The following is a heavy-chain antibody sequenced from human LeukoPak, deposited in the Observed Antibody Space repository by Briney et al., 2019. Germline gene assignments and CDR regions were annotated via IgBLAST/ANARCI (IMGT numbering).Heavy chain of an antibody. Sequence: GGSLRLSCAASGFTFSSYSMSWVRQAPGKGLEWVANIKQDGSEKYYVDSVKGRFTISRDNAKNSLYLQMNSLRAEDTAVYYCARDTIGYDSSGYYVSAFDIWGQGTMVTVSS. V-gene: IGHV3-7*01. CDR3: ARDTIGYDSSGYYVSAFDI. J-gene: IGHJ3*02. CDR2: IKQDGSEK. CDR1: GFTFSSYS. D-gene: IGHD3-22*01.